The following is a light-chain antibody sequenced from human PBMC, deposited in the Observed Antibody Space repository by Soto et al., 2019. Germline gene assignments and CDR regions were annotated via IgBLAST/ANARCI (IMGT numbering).Light chain of an antibody. V-gene: IGKV1-33*01. CDR2: DVS. CDR3: QRYDYLPLS. Sequence: DLQLTQSPSSLSASVGDRVTITCQASQDIMKYLNWYQQKAGKAPKLLIYDVSNLQSGVPSRFSGSGSGTEFILTISSLQPEDVATYYCQRYDYLPLSFGGGTKVDLK. CDR1: QDIMKY. J-gene: IGKJ4*01.